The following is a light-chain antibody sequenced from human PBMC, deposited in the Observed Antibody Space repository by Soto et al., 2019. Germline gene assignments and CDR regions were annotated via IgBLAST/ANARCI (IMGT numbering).Light chain of an antibody. CDR2: GAS. Sequence: EIVLTQSPGTLSLSPGERDTLSCRASRSVSSSYLAWYQQKPGQAPRLLIYGASSRATGIPDRFSGSGSGTDFTLTISRLEPEDFAVYYCQQYGSSPPFTFGQGTKLEIK. CDR1: RSVSSSY. V-gene: IGKV3-20*01. CDR3: QQYGSSPPFT. J-gene: IGKJ2*01.